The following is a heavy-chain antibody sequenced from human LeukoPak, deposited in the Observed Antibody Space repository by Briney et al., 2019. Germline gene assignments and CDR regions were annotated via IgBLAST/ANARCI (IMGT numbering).Heavy chain of an antibody. J-gene: IGHJ4*02. CDR3: ATSSTYYDSSGYFDY. CDR2: INPRSGGT. CDR1: GYTFTGYD. D-gene: IGHD3-22*01. Sequence: ASVKVSCKASGYTFTGYDMHWVRQAPGQGLEWMGWINPRSGGTNYAQKFQGRVTMTRDTSISTAYMELSRLRSDDAALYYCATSSTYYDSSGYFDYWGQGTLVTVSS. V-gene: IGHV1-2*02.